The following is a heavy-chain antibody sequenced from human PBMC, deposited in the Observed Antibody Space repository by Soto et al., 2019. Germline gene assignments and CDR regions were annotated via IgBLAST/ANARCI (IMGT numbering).Heavy chain of an antibody. CDR3: ARRTSSAWYRCDY. CDR1: GYTFTSYH. Sequence: QVQLVQSGGEVKMPGASVKVSCKASGYTFTSYHITWVRQAPGQGLEWMGWISAYNGNTNYAQNFQGRVSMTTDSSTTTAYMELRNLRSDDTAVYYCARRTSSAWYRCDYWGLGTLVTVSS. V-gene: IGHV1-18*01. CDR2: ISAYNGNT. D-gene: IGHD6-19*01. J-gene: IGHJ4*02.